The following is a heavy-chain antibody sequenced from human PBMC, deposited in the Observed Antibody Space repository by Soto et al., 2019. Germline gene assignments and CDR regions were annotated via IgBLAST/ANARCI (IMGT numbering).Heavy chain of an antibody. CDR2: INHSGST. Sequence: SETLSLTCAVYGGSFSGYYWSWIRQPPGKGLEWIGEINHSGSTNYNPSLKSRVTISVDTSKNQFSLKLSSVTAADTAVYYCARGRKIVVLGAATTRRNNWFDPWGQGT. CDR3: ARGRKIVVLGAATTRRNNWFDP. CDR1: GGSFSGYY. J-gene: IGHJ5*02. D-gene: IGHD2-15*01. V-gene: IGHV4-34*01.